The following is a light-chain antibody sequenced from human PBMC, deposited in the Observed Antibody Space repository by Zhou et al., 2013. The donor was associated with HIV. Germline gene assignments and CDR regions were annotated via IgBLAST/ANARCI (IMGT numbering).Light chain of an antibody. CDR1: QSISFW. J-gene: IGKJ2*01. CDR3: QQYNSYPYT. CDR2: KAS. Sequence: DLQMTQSPSTLSAAVGDRVAITCRASQSISFWLAWYQQKPGKAPKLLIYKASSLESGVPSRFSGSGSGTDFILTIDSLQPDDFATYYCQQYNSYPYTFGQGTKLEI. V-gene: IGKV1-5*03.